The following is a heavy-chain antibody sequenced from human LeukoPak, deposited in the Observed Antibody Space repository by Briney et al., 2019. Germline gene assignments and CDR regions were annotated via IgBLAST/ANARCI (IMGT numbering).Heavy chain of an antibody. CDR3: ARQLPLDSPDY. Sequence: PGGSLRLSCVASGFTFNNYAMTWVRQAPGKGLEWVSAISGSGGSTYYADSVKGRFTISRDNSKNTLYLQMNSLRAEDTAVYYCARQLPLDSPDYWGQGTLVTVSS. CDR1: GFTFNNYA. CDR2: ISGSGGST. V-gene: IGHV3-23*01. D-gene: IGHD3-22*01. J-gene: IGHJ4*02.